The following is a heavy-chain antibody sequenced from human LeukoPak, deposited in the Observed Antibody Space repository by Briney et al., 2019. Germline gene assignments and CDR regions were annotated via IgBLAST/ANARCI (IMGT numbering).Heavy chain of an antibody. Sequence: SQTLSLTCTVSGGSISSGGYYWSWIRQHPGKGLEWIGYIYYSGSTYYNPSLKSRVTISVDTSKNQFSLKLSSVTAADTAVYYCARDPIVVVPAADYYYYGMDVWGKGTTVTVSS. J-gene: IGHJ6*04. CDR1: GGSISSGGYY. CDR3: ARDPIVVVPAADYYYYGMDV. D-gene: IGHD2-2*01. V-gene: IGHV4-31*03. CDR2: IYYSGST.